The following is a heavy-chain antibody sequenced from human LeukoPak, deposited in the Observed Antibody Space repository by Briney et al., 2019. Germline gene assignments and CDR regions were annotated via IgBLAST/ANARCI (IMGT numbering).Heavy chain of an antibody. V-gene: IGHV4-59*01. CDR1: GGSISSYY. J-gene: IGHJ4*02. Sequence: SETLSLTCTVSGGSISSYYWSWIRLPPGKGLEWIGYLSKSGNTNYSPSLKSRVTIFGDTSKNQFFLKLSSVTAADTAVYYCARDRLRDWGQGTLVTVSS. D-gene: IGHD4-17*01. CDR3: ARDRLRD. CDR2: LSKSGNT.